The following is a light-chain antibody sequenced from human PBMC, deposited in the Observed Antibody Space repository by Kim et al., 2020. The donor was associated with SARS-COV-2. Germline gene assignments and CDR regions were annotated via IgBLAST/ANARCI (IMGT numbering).Light chain of an antibody. CDR3: NSRNSNNNLL. CDR2: GKN. Sequence: ALGQTVRITFQGDSLRSYYSTWYQPKPGRAPILVIYGKNTRPSGIPDRFSGSSSGNTASLTITETQAGDDAYYYCNSRNSNNNLLFGGGTRLTVL. CDR1: SLRSYY. J-gene: IGLJ2*01. V-gene: IGLV3-19*01.